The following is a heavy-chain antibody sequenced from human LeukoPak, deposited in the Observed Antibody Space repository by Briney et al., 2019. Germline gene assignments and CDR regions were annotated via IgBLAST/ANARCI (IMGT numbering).Heavy chain of an antibody. J-gene: IGHJ4*02. CDR1: GFTFSRYA. CDR3: ASFNSGSNDSDY. Sequence: GGSLRLSCAASGFTFSRYALHWVRQGPGKGLQWVADISHDGSKTDYVDSVKGRFTISRDNSKNTLYLQMNSLRAEDTALYYCASFNSGSNDSDYWGQGTLVSVSS. D-gene: IGHD1-26*01. CDR2: ISHDGSKT. V-gene: IGHV3-30-3*01.